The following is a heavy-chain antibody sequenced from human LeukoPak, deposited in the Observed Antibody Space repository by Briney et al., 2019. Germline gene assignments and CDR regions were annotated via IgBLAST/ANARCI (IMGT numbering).Heavy chain of an antibody. D-gene: IGHD3-16*02. CDR2: IIPTFGTA. J-gene: IGHJ4*02. V-gene: IGHV1-69*06. CDR1: GGTFSSYA. Sequence: SVKVSCKASGGTFSSYAISWVRQAPGQGLEWMGGIIPTFGTANYAQKFQGRVTITADKSTSTAYMELSSLRSEDTAVYYCARDGGYYDYVWGSYRFDYWGQGTLVTVSS. CDR3: ARDGGYYDYVWGSYRFDY.